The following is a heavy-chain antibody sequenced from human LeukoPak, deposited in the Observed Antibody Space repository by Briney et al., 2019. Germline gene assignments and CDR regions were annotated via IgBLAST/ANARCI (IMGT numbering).Heavy chain of an antibody. D-gene: IGHD1-7*01. CDR3: ARSRITGTDGWFDP. CDR2: IRYDGSNK. CDR1: GFTFSSYG. V-gene: IGHV3-30*02. J-gene: IGHJ5*02. Sequence: GGSLRLSCAASGFTFSSYGMHWVRQAPGKGLEWVAFIRYDGSNKYYADSVKGRFTISRDNSKNTLYLQMNSLRAEDTAVYYCARSRITGTDGWFDPWGQGTLVTVSS.